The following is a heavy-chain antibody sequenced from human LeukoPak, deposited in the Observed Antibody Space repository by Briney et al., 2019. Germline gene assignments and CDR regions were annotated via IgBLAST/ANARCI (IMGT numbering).Heavy chain of an antibody. CDR1: AYTFTSYG. Sequence: GASVKVSCKASAYTFTSYGISWVRQAPGQGLEWMGWISAYNGNTNYAQKLQGRVTMTTDTSTSTAYMELRSLRSDDTAVYYCARDLGSIGYYDILTGHAFDIWGQGTMVTVSS. V-gene: IGHV1-18*01. J-gene: IGHJ3*02. CDR2: ISAYNGNT. CDR3: ARDLGSIGYYDILTGHAFDI. D-gene: IGHD3-9*01.